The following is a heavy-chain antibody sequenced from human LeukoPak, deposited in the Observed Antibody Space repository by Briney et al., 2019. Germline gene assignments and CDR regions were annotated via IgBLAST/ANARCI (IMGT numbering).Heavy chain of an antibody. CDR1: GGSFSGYY. CDR3: ACYKIVERNFDF. Sequence: SETLSLTCAVYGGSFSGYYWSWIRQPPGKGLEWIGEINHSGSTNYNPSLKSRVTISVDTSKNQFSLKLSSVTAADTAVYYCACYKIVERNFDFWGQGMLVTVSS. CDR2: INHSGST. D-gene: IGHD5-24*01. V-gene: IGHV4-34*01. J-gene: IGHJ4*02.